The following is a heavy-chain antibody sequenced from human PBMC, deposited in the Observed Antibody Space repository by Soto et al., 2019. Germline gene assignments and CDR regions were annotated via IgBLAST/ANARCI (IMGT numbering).Heavy chain of an antibody. D-gene: IGHD2-8*01. CDR3: ARADVDQYCTNGVCYRTCRGYYGMDV. Sequence: QVQLVQSGAEVKKPGSSVKVSCKASGGTFSSYAISWVRQAPGQGLEWMGGIIPIFGTANYAQKFQGRVTITADESTSTAYMELSSLRCEDKAVYYCARADVDQYCTNGVCYRTCRGYYGMDVWGQGTTVTVSS. CDR2: IIPIFGTA. V-gene: IGHV1-69*01. J-gene: IGHJ6*02. CDR1: GGTFSSYA.